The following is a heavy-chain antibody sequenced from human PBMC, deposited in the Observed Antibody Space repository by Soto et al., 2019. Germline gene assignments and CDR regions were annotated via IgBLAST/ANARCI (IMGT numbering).Heavy chain of an antibody. Sequence: QVQLQQWGAGLLKPSETLSLTCAVYGGSFSGYYWSWIRQPPGKGLEWIGEINHSGSTNYNPSLKSRVTISVDTSKNQFSLKLSSVTAADTAVYYCARGGIAAAGTIPRVFDYWGQGTLVTVSS. V-gene: IGHV4-34*01. CDR3: ARGGIAAAGTIPRVFDY. J-gene: IGHJ4*02. CDR2: INHSGST. D-gene: IGHD6-13*01. CDR1: GGSFSGYY.